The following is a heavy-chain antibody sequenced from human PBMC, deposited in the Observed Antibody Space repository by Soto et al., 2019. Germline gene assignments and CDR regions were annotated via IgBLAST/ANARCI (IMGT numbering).Heavy chain of an antibody. V-gene: IGHV3-33*01. J-gene: IGHJ4*02. D-gene: IGHD1-26*01. CDR1: GFTFSSYG. CDR2: IWYDGSNK. Sequence: QVQLVESGGGVVQPGRSLRLSCAASGFTFSSYGMHWVRQAPGKGLEWVAVIWYDGSNKYYADSVKGRFTISRDNSKNTLYLQMNSLRAEDTAVYYCAREGLIVGATPFDYWGQGTLVTVSS. CDR3: AREGLIVGATPFDY.